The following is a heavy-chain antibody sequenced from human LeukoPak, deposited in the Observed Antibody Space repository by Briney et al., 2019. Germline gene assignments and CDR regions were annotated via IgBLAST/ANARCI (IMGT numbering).Heavy chain of an antibody. D-gene: IGHD6-19*01. CDR1: GFTFSSYA. V-gene: IGHV3-23*01. J-gene: IGHJ4*02. CDR2: ITNSGAG. Sequence: PGGSLRLSCAAPGFTFSSYAMNWVRQAPGKGLEWVSIITNSGAGHYADSVKGRFTISRDNSNNTLYLQMTSLRAEDTAVYYCAKVVTGWYNFDYWGQGTLVIVSS. CDR3: AKVVTGWYNFDY.